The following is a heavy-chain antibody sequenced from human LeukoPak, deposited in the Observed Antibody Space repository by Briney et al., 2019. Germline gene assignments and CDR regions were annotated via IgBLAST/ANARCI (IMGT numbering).Heavy chain of an antibody. D-gene: IGHD3-10*01. J-gene: IGHJ3*02. V-gene: IGHV1-8*02. CDR3: ARDTTMVRGVTTTPSDAFDI. CDR2: MNPNSGNT. Sequence: GASVKVSCKASGYTFTGYYMHWVRQAPGQGLEWMGWMNPNSGNTGYAQKFQGRVTMTRNTSISTAYMELSSLRSEDTAVYYCARDTTMVRGVTTTPSDAFDIWGQGTMVTVSS. CDR1: GYTFTGYY.